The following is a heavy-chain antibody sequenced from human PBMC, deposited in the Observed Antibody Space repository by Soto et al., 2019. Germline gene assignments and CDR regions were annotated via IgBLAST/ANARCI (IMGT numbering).Heavy chain of an antibody. CDR1: GVSFIGYY. J-gene: IGHJ5*02. V-gene: IGHV4-34*01. Sequence: SATLSLTCAVYGVSFIGYYWSWILQPPWKGLEWIGEINHSGSTNYNPSLKSRVTISVDTSKNQFSLKLSSVTAADTAVYYCSSRCKWNLRWFDPRAQGTLVTVAS. CDR2: INHSGST. CDR3: SSRCKWNLRWFDP. D-gene: IGHD1-1*01.